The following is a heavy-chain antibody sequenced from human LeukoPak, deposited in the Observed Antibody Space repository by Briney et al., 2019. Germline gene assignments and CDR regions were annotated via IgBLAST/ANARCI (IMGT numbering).Heavy chain of an antibody. V-gene: IGHV3-53*01. D-gene: IGHD2-2*01. J-gene: IGHJ4*02. CDR3: ASGDCSSTSCYDY. Sequence: PGGSLRLSCAASGFTVSSNYMSWVRQAPGKGLEWVSVIYSGGSTCYADSVRGRFTISRDNSKNTLYLQMNSLRAEDTAVYYCASGDCSSTSCYDYWGQGTLVTVSS. CDR2: IYSGGST. CDR1: GFTVSSNY.